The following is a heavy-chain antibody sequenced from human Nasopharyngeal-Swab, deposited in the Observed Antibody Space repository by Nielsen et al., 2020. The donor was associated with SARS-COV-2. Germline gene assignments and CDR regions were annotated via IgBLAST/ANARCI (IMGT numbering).Heavy chain of an antibody. CDR1: GGSFSGHQ. V-gene: IGHV4-34*01. D-gene: IGHD3/OR15-3a*01. Sequence: SETLSLTCAVYGGSFSGHQWSWVRQPPGKGLEWIGEVSHGGGTNYNPSLKSRVTISVATSTNQFSLKLSSVTAADTAVYYCPRIWSNEFWTGYYDYWGQGILVTASS. J-gene: IGHJ4*02. CDR3: PRIWSNEFWTGYYDY. CDR2: VSHGGGT.